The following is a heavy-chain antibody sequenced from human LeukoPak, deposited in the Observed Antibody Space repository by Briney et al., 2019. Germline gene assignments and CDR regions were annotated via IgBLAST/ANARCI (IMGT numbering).Heavy chain of an antibody. CDR3: ARVSGDSSSWYLAHDY. Sequence: ASVKVSCKASGYTFTGYYMHWVRQAPGQGLEWMGWINPNSGGTNYAQKFQGRVTMTRDTSISTAYMELSRLRSDDTAVYYCARVSGDSSSWYLAHDYWGQGTLVTVSS. CDR2: INPNSGGT. V-gene: IGHV1-2*02. D-gene: IGHD6-13*01. CDR1: GYTFTGYY. J-gene: IGHJ4*02.